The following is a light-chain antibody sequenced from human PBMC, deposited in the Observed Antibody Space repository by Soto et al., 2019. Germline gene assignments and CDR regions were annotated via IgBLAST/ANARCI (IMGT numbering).Light chain of an antibody. CDR1: SSDVGAYDY. CDR2: EVS. Sequence: ALTQPASVSGSPGRSITISCTGTSSDVGAYDYVSWYQQHPGKVPKLMIYEVSNRPSGVSNRFSGSKSGNTASLTISGLQAEDEADYYCSSYTSSSTRVFGTGTKVTVL. CDR3: SSYTSSSTRV. J-gene: IGLJ1*01. V-gene: IGLV2-14*01.